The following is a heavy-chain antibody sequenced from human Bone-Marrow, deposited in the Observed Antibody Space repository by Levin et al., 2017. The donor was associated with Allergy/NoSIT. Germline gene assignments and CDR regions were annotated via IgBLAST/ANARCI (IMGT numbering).Heavy chain of an antibody. CDR1: GFTFSSYS. D-gene: IGHD2-21*02. J-gene: IGHJ4*02. V-gene: IGHV3-48*02. Sequence: GGSLRLSCAASGFTFSSYSMNWVRQAPGKGLEWVSYISSSSSTIYYADSVKGRFTISRDNAKNSLYLQMNSLRDEDTAVYYCARDHCGGDCYYYFDYWGQGTLVTVSS. CDR3: ARDHCGGDCYYYFDY. CDR2: ISSSSSTI.